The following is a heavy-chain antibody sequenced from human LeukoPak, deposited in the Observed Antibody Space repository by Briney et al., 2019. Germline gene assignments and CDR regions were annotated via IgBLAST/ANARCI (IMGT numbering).Heavy chain of an antibody. CDR2: ISTSGSTT. CDR1: GFTLRDNF. Sequence: GGSLRLSCAASGFTLRDNFMSWIRQAPGQGLEWVSYISTSGSTTFYADSVRGRFTISRDNAKNSVFLEMTSLRADDTAVYFCVREGLTGYFDAWGQGTLVTVSS. V-gene: IGHV3-11*01. J-gene: IGHJ5*02. CDR3: VREGLTGYFDA. D-gene: IGHD6-25*01.